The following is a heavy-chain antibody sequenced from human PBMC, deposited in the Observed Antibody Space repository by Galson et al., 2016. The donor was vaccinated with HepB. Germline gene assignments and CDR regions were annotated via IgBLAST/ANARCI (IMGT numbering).Heavy chain of an antibody. V-gene: IGHV3-21*01. J-gene: IGHJ2*01. CDR2: ISSSSTYI. Sequence: SLRLSCAASGFTFSSYSMNWVRQAPGKGLEWVSSISSSSTYIYYADSLQGRFTISRDNAKNSLYLQMSGLRAEDTAVYYCARAYGDYGTGWYFDLWGRGTLVTVSS. CDR1: GFTFSSYS. CDR3: ARAYGDYGTGWYFDL. D-gene: IGHD4-17*01.